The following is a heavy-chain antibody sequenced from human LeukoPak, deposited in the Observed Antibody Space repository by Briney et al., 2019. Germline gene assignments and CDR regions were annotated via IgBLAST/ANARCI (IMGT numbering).Heavy chain of an antibody. J-gene: IGHJ3*02. CDR3: AKDLNSTYNYDSSGYEDAFDI. CDR1: GFTFSSYG. CDR2: ISYDGSNK. Sequence: PGGSLRLSCAASGFTFSSYGMHWVRQAPGKGLEWVAVISYDGSNKYYADSVKGRFTISRDNSKNTLYLQMNSLRAEDTAVYYCAKDLNSTYNYDSSGYEDAFDIWGQGTMVTVSS. D-gene: IGHD3-22*01. V-gene: IGHV3-30*18.